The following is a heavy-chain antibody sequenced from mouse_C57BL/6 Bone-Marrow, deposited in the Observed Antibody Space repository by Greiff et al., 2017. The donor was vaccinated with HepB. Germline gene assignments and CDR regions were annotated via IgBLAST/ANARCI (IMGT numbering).Heavy chain of an antibody. CDR1: AVAFSRYW. Sequence: AAAAVAFSRYWMSWVRRAPGKGLEWIGEINPDSSTINYAPSLKDKFIISRDNAKNTLYLQMSKVRSEDTALYYCARREAYSRWYFDVWGTGTTVTVSS. J-gene: IGHJ1*03. CDR3: ARREAYSRWYFDV. CDR2: INPDSSTI. D-gene: IGHD2-10*01. V-gene: IGHV4-1*01.